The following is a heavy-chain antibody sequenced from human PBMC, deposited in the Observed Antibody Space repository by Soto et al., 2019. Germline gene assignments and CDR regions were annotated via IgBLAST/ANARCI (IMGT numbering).Heavy chain of an antibody. J-gene: IGHJ4*02. Sequence: ASVKVSCKASGYTFTSYGISWVRQAPGQGLEWMGWISAYNGNTNYAQKVKGRVTMTTDTSTSTAYMELRSLRSDDTAVYYCAAGSGDYYGSGSYKFDYWGQGTLVTVSS. CDR3: AAGSGDYYGSGSYKFDY. CDR1: GYTFTSYG. V-gene: IGHV1-18*04. D-gene: IGHD3-10*01. CDR2: ISAYNGNT.